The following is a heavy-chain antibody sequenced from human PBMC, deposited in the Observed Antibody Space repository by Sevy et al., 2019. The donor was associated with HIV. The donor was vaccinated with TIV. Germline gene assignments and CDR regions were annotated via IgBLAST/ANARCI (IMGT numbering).Heavy chain of an antibody. CDR1: GFAFHDYS. Sequence: GGSLRLSCAASGFAFHDYSMSWIRQAPGKGLEWVATLSFGCGKINYADSVKGRFTISRDNSKNSFYLQMDNLRVEDTALYYCAREGCSRLHDYWGQGTRVTVSS. CDR2: LSFGCGKI. V-gene: IGHV3-23*01. J-gene: IGHJ4*02. D-gene: IGHD2-2*01. CDR3: AREGCSRLHDY.